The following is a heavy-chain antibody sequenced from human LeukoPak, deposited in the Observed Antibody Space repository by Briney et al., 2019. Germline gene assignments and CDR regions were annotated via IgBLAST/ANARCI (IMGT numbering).Heavy chain of an antibody. CDR3: AKDLSDYASYYYYGIDV. Sequence: QPGRSLRLSRAASGFTFSSYGMHWVRQAPGKGLEWVAVISYDGSNKYYADSVKGRFTISRDNSKNTLYLQMNSLRAEDTAVYYCAKDLSDYASYYYYGIDVWGQGTTVTVSS. CDR1: GFTFSSYG. V-gene: IGHV3-30*18. CDR2: ISYDGSNK. J-gene: IGHJ6*02. D-gene: IGHD4-17*01.